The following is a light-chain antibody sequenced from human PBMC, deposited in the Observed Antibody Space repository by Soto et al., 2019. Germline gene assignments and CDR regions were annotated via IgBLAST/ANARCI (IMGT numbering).Light chain of an antibody. CDR2: AAS. CDR1: RNIDFY. V-gene: IGKV1-39*01. J-gene: IGKJ4*01. CDR3: QQTYSFPLT. Sequence: DMPMTQSPSSLSASVGDRVTITCRASRNIDFYLNWFQQKPGRAPKLLIYAASVSQSGVPSRFSGSGSGTDFTLTISSLQPEDFAIYYCQQTYSFPLTFGGGTVVEIK.